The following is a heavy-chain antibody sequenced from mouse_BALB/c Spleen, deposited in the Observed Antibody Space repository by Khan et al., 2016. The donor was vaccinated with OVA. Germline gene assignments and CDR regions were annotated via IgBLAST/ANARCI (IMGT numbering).Heavy chain of an antibody. CDR3: TRGGYSSFAY. V-gene: IGHV1-5*01. CDR2: IYPGNNET. CDR1: GYSFTSYL. J-gene: IGHJ3*01. Sequence: VQLKESGTVLARPGASVKMSCKTSGYSFTSYLIHWVKQRPGQGREWIGDIYPGNNETTYNQKFKDKAKLTAGTSASTAYMELSSLTNEDFAVYYCTRGGYSSFAYWGQGTLVTVSA. D-gene: IGHD2-12*01.